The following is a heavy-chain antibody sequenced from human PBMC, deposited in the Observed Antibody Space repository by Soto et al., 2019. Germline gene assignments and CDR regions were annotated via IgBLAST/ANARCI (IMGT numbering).Heavy chain of an antibody. CDR3: VRDSGGRSLDY. V-gene: IGHV1-46*01. Sequence: ASVKVSCKASGYTFANYFMHWVRQAPGQGLEWVGIINPSGTATTYAQKFQGRVTVTRDTSTTTLYMELSSLRSGDTAVYYCVRDSGGRSLDYWGQGTLVTVSS. D-gene: IGHD1-26*01. J-gene: IGHJ4*02. CDR1: GYTFANYF. CDR2: INPSGTAT.